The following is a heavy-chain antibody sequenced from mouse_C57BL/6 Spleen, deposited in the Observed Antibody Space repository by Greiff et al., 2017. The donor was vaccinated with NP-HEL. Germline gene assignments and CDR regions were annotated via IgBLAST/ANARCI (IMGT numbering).Heavy chain of an antibody. Sequence: QVQLQQSGAELARPGASVKLSCKASGYTFTSYGISWVKQRTGQGLEWIGEIYPRSGNTYYNEKFKGKDTLTADKSSSTAYMELRSLTSEDSAVYFCARKTIYYDYDEETYAMDYWGQGTSVTVSS. CDR1: GYTFTSYG. CDR2: IYPRSGNT. CDR3: ARKTIYYDYDEETYAMDY. V-gene: IGHV1-81*01. D-gene: IGHD2-4*01. J-gene: IGHJ4*01.